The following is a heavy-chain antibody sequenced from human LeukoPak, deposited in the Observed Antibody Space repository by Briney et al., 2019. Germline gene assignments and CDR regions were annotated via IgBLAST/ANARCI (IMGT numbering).Heavy chain of an antibody. CDR1: GGSISSYY. CDR2: IYYSGST. V-gene: IGHV4-59*01. Sequence: SETLSLTCTVSGGSISSYYWSWIRQPPGKGLEWIGYIYYSGSTNYNPSLKSRVTISVDTSKNQFSLKLSSVTAADTAVYYCARLLYSSSYDWYFDLWGRGTLVTVSS. CDR3: ARLLYSSSYDWYFDL. D-gene: IGHD6-13*01. J-gene: IGHJ2*01.